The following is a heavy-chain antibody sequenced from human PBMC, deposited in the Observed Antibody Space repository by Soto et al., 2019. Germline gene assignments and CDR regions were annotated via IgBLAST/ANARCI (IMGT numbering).Heavy chain of an antibody. CDR3: ARAPDYYGSGSPNPFPFDY. D-gene: IGHD3-10*01. J-gene: IGHJ4*02. CDR1: GYTFTSYA. CDR2: INAGNGNT. V-gene: IGHV1-3*01. Sequence: GASVKVSCKASGYTFTSYAMHWVRQAPGQRLEWMGWINAGNGNTKYSQKLQGRVTITRDTSASTAYMELSSLRSEDTAVYYCARAPDYYGSGSPNPFPFDYWGQGTLVTVSS.